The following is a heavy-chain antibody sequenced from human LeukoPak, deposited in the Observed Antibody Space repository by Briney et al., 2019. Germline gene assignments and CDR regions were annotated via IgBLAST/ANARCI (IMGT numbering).Heavy chain of an antibody. V-gene: IGHV3-48*01. J-gene: IGHJ5*02. CDR3: ARGPEVVPAALPQNNWFDP. D-gene: IGHD2-2*01. CDR1: GFTVSSYG. CDR2: ISSSGSTI. Sequence: QPGGSLRLSCAASGFTVSSYGMNWVRQAPGKGLEWISYISSSGSTIYYADSVKGRFTISRDNAKNSLYLQMNSLRAEDTAVYYCARGPEVVPAALPQNNWFDPWGQGTLVTVSS.